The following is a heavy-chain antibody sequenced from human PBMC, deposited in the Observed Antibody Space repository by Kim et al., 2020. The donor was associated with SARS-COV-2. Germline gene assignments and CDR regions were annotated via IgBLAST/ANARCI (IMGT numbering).Heavy chain of an antibody. D-gene: IGHD6-13*01. V-gene: IGHV3-11*01. Sequence: ADTVESRFNISRDNAKNSLYLQMNSLRAEDTAVYYCARVGSTVAAGSIDYWGQGTLVTVSS. J-gene: IGHJ4*02. CDR3: ARVGSTVAAGSIDY.